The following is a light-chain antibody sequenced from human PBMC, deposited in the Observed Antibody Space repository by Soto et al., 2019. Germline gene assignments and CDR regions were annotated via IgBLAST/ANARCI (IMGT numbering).Light chain of an antibody. CDR2: GAS. CDR1: QSVSSN. CDR3: QQHNNWPPWT. Sequence: EIVMTQSPATLSVSPGERATLSCRASQSVSSNLAWYQQKPGQAPRLLMYGASTRATGIPDRFSGSGSGTEVTLTISSLQSEDFAVYYGQQHNNWPPWTFGQGTKVEIK. J-gene: IGKJ1*01. V-gene: IGKV3-15*01.